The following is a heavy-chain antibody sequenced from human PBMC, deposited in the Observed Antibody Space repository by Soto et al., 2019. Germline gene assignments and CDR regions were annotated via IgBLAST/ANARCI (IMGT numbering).Heavy chain of an antibody. CDR3: ARHYSSGSRNWFDP. Sequence: SETLSLTCSVSGGSINSSSYFWGWVRQPPGKGLEWIGSIYYSGSTYYNPSLRSRVTISADTSKNQFSLKLSSETAADTAVFYCARHYSSGSRNWFDPWGQGTLVTVSS. CDR1: GGSINSSSYF. CDR2: IYYSGST. V-gene: IGHV4-39*01. D-gene: IGHD6-19*01. J-gene: IGHJ5*02.